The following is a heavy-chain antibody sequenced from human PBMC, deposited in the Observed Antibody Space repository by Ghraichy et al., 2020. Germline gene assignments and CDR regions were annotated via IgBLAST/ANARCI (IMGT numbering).Heavy chain of an antibody. D-gene: IGHD1-26*01. J-gene: IGHJ3*02. V-gene: IGHV3-21*01. CDR3: ARDRGSYYSLDAFDI. CDR2: ISSSSSYI. CDR1: GFTFSSYS. Sequence: GGSLRLSCAASGFTFSSYSMNWVRQAPGKGLEWVSSISSSSSYIYYADSVKGRFTISRDNAKNSLYLQMNSLRAEDTAVYYCARDRGSYYSLDAFDIWGQGTMVTVSS.